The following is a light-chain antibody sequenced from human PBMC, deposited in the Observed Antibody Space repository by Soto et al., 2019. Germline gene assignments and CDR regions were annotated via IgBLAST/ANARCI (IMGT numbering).Light chain of an antibody. Sequence: EIVLTQSPGTLSLSPGERATLSCRASQSVSSSYLAWYQQKPGQAPRLLIYGASSRAPGIPDRFSGSGSGTDFTLTISRLEPEDFAVYYCQQCGSSPLTFGGGTKVEIK. CDR2: GAS. CDR3: QQCGSSPLT. CDR1: QSVSSSY. V-gene: IGKV3-20*01. J-gene: IGKJ4*01.